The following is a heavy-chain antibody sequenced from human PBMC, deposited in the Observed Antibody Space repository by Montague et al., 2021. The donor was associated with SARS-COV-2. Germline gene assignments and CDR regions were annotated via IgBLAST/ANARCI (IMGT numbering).Heavy chain of an antibody. D-gene: IGHD3-10*01. CDR1: GYSISSGYY. V-gene: IGHV4-38-2*01. Sequence: SETLSLTCSVSGYSISSGYYWGWLRQPPGKGLEWIGNIYHSGGTYYSPSHKSRVTVSVDTSKNQFSLMLSSVTAADTAVYYCARWYYGSGSYPHWGQGTLVTVSS. CDR3: ARWYYGSGSYPH. CDR2: IYHSGGT. J-gene: IGHJ4*02.